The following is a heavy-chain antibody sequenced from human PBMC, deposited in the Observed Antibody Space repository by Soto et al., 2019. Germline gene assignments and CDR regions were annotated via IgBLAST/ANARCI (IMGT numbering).Heavy chain of an antibody. D-gene: IGHD3-22*01. CDR3: VRDGLDYYDTERLYFDN. Sequence: VQLVESGGGPVRPGGSLKLSCAASGFNFITYSLSWVRQAPGKGLEWVASISSSAVYIDYADSVKGRFTISRDNANHSLYLQMNSLRAEETATYYCVRDGLDYYDTERLYFDNWGQGTLVTVSS. CDR2: ISSSAVYI. V-gene: IGHV3-21*01. CDR1: GFNFITYS. J-gene: IGHJ4*02.